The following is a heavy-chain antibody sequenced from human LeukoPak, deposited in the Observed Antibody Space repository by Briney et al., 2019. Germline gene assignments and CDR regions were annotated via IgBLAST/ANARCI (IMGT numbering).Heavy chain of an antibody. V-gene: IGHV3-66*01. J-gene: IGHJ6*03. CDR1: GFTVSINY. CDR2: IYSGGST. D-gene: IGHD3-10*01. Sequence: GGSLRLSCAASGFTVSINYMSWVRQAPGQGLEWVSVIYSGGSTYYADSVKGRFTISRDNSKNTLYLQMNSLRAEDTAVYYCAREEYYGSGSYFMDVWGQGTTVTVSS. CDR3: AREEYYGSGSYFMDV.